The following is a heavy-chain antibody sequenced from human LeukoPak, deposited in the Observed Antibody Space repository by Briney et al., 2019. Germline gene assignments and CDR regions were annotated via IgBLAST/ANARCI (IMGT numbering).Heavy chain of an antibody. V-gene: IGHV4-34*01. CDR2: INDSGST. Sequence: SETLSLTCTVDGGSLSGHYWTWIRQPPGKGLEWIGEINDSGSTNYNPSLKSRVTISLDTSKNQFSLKLSSVTAADTAVYYCARAYCSSTSCYISAFDIWGQGTMVAVSS. D-gene: IGHD2-2*02. CDR3: ARAYCSSTSCYISAFDI. CDR1: GGSLSGHY. J-gene: IGHJ3*02.